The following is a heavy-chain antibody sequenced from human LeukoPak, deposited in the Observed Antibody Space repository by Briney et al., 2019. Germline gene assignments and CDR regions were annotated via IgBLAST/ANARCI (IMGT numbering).Heavy chain of an antibody. Sequence: PVKVSCKASGGTFSSYAISWVRQAPGQGLEWMGGIIPIFGTANYAQKFQGRVTITADESTSTAYMELSSLRSEDTAVYYCARDFPYDSSGYSNWFDPWGQGTLVTVSS. J-gene: IGHJ5*02. CDR3: ARDFPYDSSGYSNWFDP. V-gene: IGHV1-69*13. CDR1: GGTFSSYA. CDR2: IIPIFGTA. D-gene: IGHD3-22*01.